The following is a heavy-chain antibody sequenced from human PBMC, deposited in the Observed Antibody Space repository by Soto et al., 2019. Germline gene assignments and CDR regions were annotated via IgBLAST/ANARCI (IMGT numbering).Heavy chain of an antibody. CDR3: AYLPRSGGSCYCFSFSGMDV. D-gene: IGHD2-15*01. Sequence: QITLKESGPTLVKPTQTLTLTCTFSGFSLSTSGVGVAWIRQPPGKALEWLALIYWDDDKRYRPSLESRLTITKDTSKNQVVLTMTNMDSVDTATYYRAYLPRSGGSCYCFSFSGMDVWGQGTTVTVSS. CDR1: GFSLSTSGVG. V-gene: IGHV2-5*02. CDR2: IYWDDDK. J-gene: IGHJ6*02.